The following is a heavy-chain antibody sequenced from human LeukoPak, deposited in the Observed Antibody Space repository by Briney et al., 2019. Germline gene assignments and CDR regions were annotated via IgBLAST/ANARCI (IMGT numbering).Heavy chain of an antibody. V-gene: IGHV3-21*01. Sequence: XISSSSSYIYYADSVKGRFTISRDNAKNSLYLQMNSLRAEDTAVYYCARDSSGGSNDAFDIWGQGTMVTVSS. CDR2: ISSSSSYI. J-gene: IGHJ3*02. D-gene: IGHD2-15*01. CDR3: ARDSSGGSNDAFDI.